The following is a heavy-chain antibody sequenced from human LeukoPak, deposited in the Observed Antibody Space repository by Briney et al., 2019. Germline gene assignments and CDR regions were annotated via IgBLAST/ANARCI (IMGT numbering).Heavy chain of an antibody. V-gene: IGHV2-70*20. J-gene: IGHJ4*02. CDR1: GFSLSTSGMC. CDR2: IDWDDDK. Sequence: SGPTLVNPTQTLTLTCTFSGFSLSTSGMCVSWVRQPPGKALEWLALIDWDDDKYYSTSLKTRLTISKDTSKNQVVLTMTNMDPVDTATYYCARIVGATGTYYFDYWGQGTLVTVSS. D-gene: IGHD1-26*01. CDR3: ARIVGATGTYYFDY.